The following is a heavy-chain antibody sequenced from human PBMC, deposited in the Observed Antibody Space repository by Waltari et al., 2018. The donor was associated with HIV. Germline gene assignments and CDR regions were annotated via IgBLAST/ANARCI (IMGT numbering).Heavy chain of an antibody. J-gene: IGHJ3*02. V-gene: IGHV1-69*01. D-gene: IGHD4-17*01. CDR3: ARDGPSLTTVTTDAFDI. CDR1: GGTFSSYA. Sequence: QVQLVQSGAEVKKPGSSVKVSCKASGGTFSSYAISWVRPAPGQGLEWMGGIIPIFGTANYAQKFQGRVTITADESTSTAYMELSSLRSEDTAVYYCARDGPSLTTVTTDAFDIWGQGTMVTVSS. CDR2: IIPIFGTA.